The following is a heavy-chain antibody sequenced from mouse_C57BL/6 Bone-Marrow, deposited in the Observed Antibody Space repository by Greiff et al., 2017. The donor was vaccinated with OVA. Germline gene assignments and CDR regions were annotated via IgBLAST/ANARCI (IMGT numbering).Heavy chain of an antibody. J-gene: IGHJ2*01. CDR2: IYPGSGNT. V-gene: IGHV1-76*01. Sequence: VKLMESGAEVVRPGASVKLSCKASGYTFTDHYINWVKQRPGQGLEWIARIYPGSGNTYYNEKFKGKATLNAEKSSNTAYMQLSSLTSEDSAVYFCARDDGYFLEYWGQGTTLTVSS. D-gene: IGHD2-3*01. CDR3: ARDDGYFLEY. CDR1: GYTFTDHY.